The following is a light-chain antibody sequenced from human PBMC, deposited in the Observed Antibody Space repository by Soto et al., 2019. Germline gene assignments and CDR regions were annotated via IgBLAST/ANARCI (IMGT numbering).Light chain of an antibody. CDR1: SSDVGGYNY. V-gene: IGLV2-14*01. CDR2: GVT. CDR3: SSYTSSTTLSVV. Sequence: QSVLTQPASVSGSPGQSITISCTGTSSDVGGYNYVSWYQQHPGKAPKLMIYGVTNRPSGVSNRFSGSKSGNTASLTISGLQAEDEADYYCSSYTSSTTLSVVFGGGTKVTVI. J-gene: IGLJ2*01.